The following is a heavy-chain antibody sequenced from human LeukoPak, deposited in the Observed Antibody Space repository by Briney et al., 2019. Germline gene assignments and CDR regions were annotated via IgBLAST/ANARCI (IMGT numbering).Heavy chain of an antibody. CDR2: IIPIFGIA. CDR3: ASSDLGYCSGGSCQTFDY. Sequence: SVKVPCKASGGTFSSYAISWVRQAPGQGLEWMGRIIPIFGIANYAQKFQGRVTITADKSTSTAYMELSSLRSEDTAVYYCASSDLGYCSGGSCQTFDYWGQGTLVTVSS. J-gene: IGHJ4*02. D-gene: IGHD2-15*01. CDR1: GGTFSSYA. V-gene: IGHV1-69*04.